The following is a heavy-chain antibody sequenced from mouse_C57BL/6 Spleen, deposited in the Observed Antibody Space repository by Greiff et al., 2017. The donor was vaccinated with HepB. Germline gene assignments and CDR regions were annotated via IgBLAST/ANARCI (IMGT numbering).Heavy chain of an antibody. D-gene: IGHD1-1*01. V-gene: IGHV7-3*01. CDR3: ARGLREKNWYFDV. CDR1: GFTFTDYY. J-gene: IGHJ1*03. CDR2: IRNKANGYTT. Sequence: EVMLVESGGGLVQPGGSLSLSCAASGFTFTDYYMSWVRQPPGKALEWLGFIRNKANGYTTEYSASVKGRFTISRDNSQSILYLQMNALRAEDSATYYCARGLREKNWYFDVWGTGTTVTVSS.